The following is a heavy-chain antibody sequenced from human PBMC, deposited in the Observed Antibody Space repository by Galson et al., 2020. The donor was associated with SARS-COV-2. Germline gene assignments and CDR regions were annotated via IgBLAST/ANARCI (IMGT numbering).Heavy chain of an antibody. J-gene: IGHJ6*02. V-gene: IGHV2-5*02. Sequence: ESGPTLVKPTQTLTLTCTFSGFSLNTGAVGVGWIRQHPGKALEMVAVIYGDDDKRYSPSLKNRLIITKDTSKNQVVLTMTNMDPVDTATYYCAHRGPGWRGMDVWGQGTTVTVYS. CDR1: GFSLNTGAVG. CDR2: IYGDDDK. CDR3: AHRGPGWRGMDV.